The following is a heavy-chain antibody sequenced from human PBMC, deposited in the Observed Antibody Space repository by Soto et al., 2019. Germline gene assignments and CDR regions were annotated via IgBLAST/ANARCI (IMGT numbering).Heavy chain of an antibody. D-gene: IGHD2-15*01. CDR1: GYTFTSYD. V-gene: IGHV1-8*01. CDR2: MNPNSGNT. Sequence: QVQLVQSGAEVKKPGASVKVSCKASGYTFTSYDINWVRQATGQGLEWMGWMNPNSGNTGYAQKCQGRVTMTRNTSISTAYMELSSLRSEDTAVYYCARGELGYCSGGSCHADYWGQGTLVTVSS. J-gene: IGHJ4*02. CDR3: ARGELGYCSGGSCHADY.